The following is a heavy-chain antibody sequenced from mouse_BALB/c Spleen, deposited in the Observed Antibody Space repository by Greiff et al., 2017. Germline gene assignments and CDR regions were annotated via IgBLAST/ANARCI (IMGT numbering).Heavy chain of an antibody. CDR1: GYTFTDYE. J-gene: IGHJ2*01. V-gene: IGHV1-15*01. Sequence: QVQLQQSGAELVRPGASVTLSCKASGYTFTDYEMHWVKQTPVHGLEWIGAIDPETGGTAYNQKFKGKATLTADKSSSTAYMELRSLTSEDSAVYYCTRRRTGYYFDYWGQGTTLTVAS. D-gene: IGHD4-1*01. CDR3: TRRRTGYYFDY. CDR2: IDPETGGT.